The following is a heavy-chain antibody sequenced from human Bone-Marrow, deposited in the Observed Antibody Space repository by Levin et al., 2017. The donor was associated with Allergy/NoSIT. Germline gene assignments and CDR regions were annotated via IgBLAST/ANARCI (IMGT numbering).Heavy chain of an antibody. V-gene: IGHV2-5*01. CDR1: GFSLTIDGVG. CDR2: TDSSNGN. J-gene: IGHJ4*02. CDR3: AHRYCTRNICYGVGAY. D-gene: IGHD2-8*01. Sequence: ASGPTLVKPTQTLSLTCTFSGFSLTIDGVGVGWIRQPPGKALEWLSLTDSSNGNRYSPSLKSRLSVTTDTSKNEVVLTMTNMDPVDTATYYCAHRYCTRNICYGVGAYWGPGILVTVSS.